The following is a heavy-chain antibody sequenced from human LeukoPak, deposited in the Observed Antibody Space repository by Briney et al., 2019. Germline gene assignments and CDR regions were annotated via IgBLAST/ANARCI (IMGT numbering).Heavy chain of an antibody. CDR3: ARGDGSGSYYMSYYYGMDV. Sequence: NPSETLSLTCTVSGGSISSYYRSWIRQPPGKGLEWIGYIYYSGSTNYNPSLKSRVTISVDTSKNQFSLKLSSVTAADTAVYYCARGDGSGSYYMSYYYGMDVWGQGTTVTVSS. CDR2: IYYSGST. D-gene: IGHD3-10*01. V-gene: IGHV4-59*01. J-gene: IGHJ6*02. CDR1: GGSISSYY.